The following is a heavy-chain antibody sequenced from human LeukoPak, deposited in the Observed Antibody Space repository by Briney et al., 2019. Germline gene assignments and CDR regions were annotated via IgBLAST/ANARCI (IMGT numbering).Heavy chain of an antibody. CDR3: ARRINYYDSSGYYYVRYFDS. V-gene: IGHV3-74*01. Sequence: GGSLRLSCAASGFTFSSYWMYWVRQAPGKGPVWVARINTDGSSLNYADSVKGRFTISRDNAKNTPYLQMNSLGAEDTAVYYCARRINYYDSSGYYYVRYFDSWGQGTLVAVSS. CDR1: GFTFSSYW. J-gene: IGHJ4*02. D-gene: IGHD3-22*01. CDR2: INTDGSSL.